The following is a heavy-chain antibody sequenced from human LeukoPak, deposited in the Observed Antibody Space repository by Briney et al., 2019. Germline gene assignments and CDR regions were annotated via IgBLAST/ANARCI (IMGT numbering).Heavy chain of an antibody. CDR2: ISGRGGST. J-gene: IGHJ4*02. Sequence: GGSLRLSCAASGFTFSSYAMSWVRQAPGEGREWVAAISGRGGSTYYADSVKGRFTISRDNSKNTLYLQMNSLRAEDTAVYYCAKVSAAVAGTYGDWGQGTLVTVSS. CDR1: GFTFSSYA. V-gene: IGHV3-23*01. D-gene: IGHD6-19*01. CDR3: AKVSAAVAGTYGD.